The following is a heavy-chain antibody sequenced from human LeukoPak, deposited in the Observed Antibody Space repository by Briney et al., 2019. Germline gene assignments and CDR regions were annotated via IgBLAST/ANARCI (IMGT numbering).Heavy chain of an antibody. CDR2: MNPNSGNT. CDR3: ARGPEDVDYYYYMDV. J-gene: IGHJ6*03. D-gene: IGHD1-14*01. Sequence: ASVRVSCKASGYTFTSYDINWVRQATGQGLEWMGWMNPNSGNTGYAQKFQGRVTMIRNTSISTAYMELSSLRSEDTAVYYCARGPEDVDYYYYMDVWGKGTTVTVSS. V-gene: IGHV1-8*01. CDR1: GYTFTSYD.